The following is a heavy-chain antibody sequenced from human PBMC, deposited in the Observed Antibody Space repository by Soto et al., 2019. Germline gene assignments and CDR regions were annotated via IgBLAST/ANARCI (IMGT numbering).Heavy chain of an antibody. CDR3: ARPLSYCGGDCYLDAFDI. J-gene: IGHJ3*02. CDR1: GGSISSSSYY. Sequence: QLQLQESGPGLVKPSETLSLTCTVSGGSISSSSYYWGWIRQPPGKGLEWIGSIYYSGSTYYNPSLKSRVTISVDTSKNQFSLKLSLVTAADTAVYYCARPLSYCGGDCYLDAFDIWGQGTMVTVSS. CDR2: IYYSGST. V-gene: IGHV4-39*01. D-gene: IGHD2-21*02.